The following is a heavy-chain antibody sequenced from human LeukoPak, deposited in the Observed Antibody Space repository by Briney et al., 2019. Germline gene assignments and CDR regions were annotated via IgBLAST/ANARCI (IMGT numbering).Heavy chain of an antibody. J-gene: IGHJ4*02. D-gene: IGHD3-22*01. CDR1: GFTFSSYG. CDR2: ISGSGGST. CDR3: AKEPYYYDSSGYGYYFDY. Sequence: PGRSLRLSCAASGFTFSSYGMHWVRQAPGKGLEWVSAISGSGGSTYYADSVKGRFTISRDNSKNTLYLQMNSLRAGDTAVYYCAKEPYYYDSSGYGYYFDYWGQGTLVTVSS. V-gene: IGHV3-23*01.